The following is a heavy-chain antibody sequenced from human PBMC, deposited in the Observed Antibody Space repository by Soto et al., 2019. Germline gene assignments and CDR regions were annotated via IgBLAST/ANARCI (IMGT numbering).Heavy chain of an antibody. CDR1: GFTFSSYE. D-gene: IGHD5-12*01. CDR2: ISSSGSTI. CDR3: ARSYTESGYEYSYYYYGMDV. Sequence: EVQLVESGGGLVQPGGSLRLSCAASGFTFSSYEMNWVRQAPGKGLEWVSYISSSGSTIYYADSVKGRFTISRDNAKNSLYLQMNSLRAEDTAVYYCARSYTESGYEYSYYYYGMDVWGQGTTVTVSS. V-gene: IGHV3-48*03. J-gene: IGHJ6*02.